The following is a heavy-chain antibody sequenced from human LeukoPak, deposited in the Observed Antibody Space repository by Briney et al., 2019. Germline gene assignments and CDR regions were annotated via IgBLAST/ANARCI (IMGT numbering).Heavy chain of an antibody. J-gene: IGHJ4*02. V-gene: IGHV3-48*04. CDR1: GFTFSSYN. D-gene: IGHD3-3*01. Sequence: GGSLRLSCTASGFTFSSYNMNWVRQAPGKGLEWVSHIRSSSSTIYYAESVKGRFTISRDNAKNSLYPQMNSLRAEDTAVYYGARDWGGYYWALDYWGQGTLVTVSS. CDR3: ARDWGGYYWALDY. CDR2: IRSSSSTI.